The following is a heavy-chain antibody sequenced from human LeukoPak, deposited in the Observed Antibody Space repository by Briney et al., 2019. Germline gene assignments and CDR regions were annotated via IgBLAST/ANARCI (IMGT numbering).Heavy chain of an antibody. V-gene: IGHV3-33*01. Sequence: GGSLRLSCAGSGFTFGGYGMHWFRQTPGKGLEWVAVIAYDGSRAFYADSVKGRFTISRDNFKNTLSVQKDCLRAEDTAVYYCTRYNNDHFDYWGQGTLVTVSS. CDR1: GFTFGGYG. CDR2: IAYDGSRA. J-gene: IGHJ4*02. CDR3: TRYNNDHFDY. D-gene: IGHD1-14*01.